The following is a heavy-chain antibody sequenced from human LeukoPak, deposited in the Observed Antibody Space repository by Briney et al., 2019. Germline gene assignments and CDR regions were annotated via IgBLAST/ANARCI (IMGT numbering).Heavy chain of an antibody. D-gene: IGHD6-25*01. CDR3: ARAEGDRIYSSDFDY. CDR1: GYTFTGYY. J-gene: IGHJ4*02. CDR2: INTNTGNP. V-gene: IGHV7-4-1*02. Sequence: ASVKVSCKASGYTFTGYYMHWVRQAPGQGLEWMGWINTNTGNPTYAQGFTGRFVFSLDTSVSTAYLQISSLKAEDTAVYYCARAEGDRIYSSDFDYWGQGTLVTVSS.